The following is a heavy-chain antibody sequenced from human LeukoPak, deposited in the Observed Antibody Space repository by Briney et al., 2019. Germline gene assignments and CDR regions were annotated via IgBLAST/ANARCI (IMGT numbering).Heavy chain of an antibody. Sequence: GGSLRLSCAASGFIFNTYWMTWVRQAPGKGLEWVAVIWYDGSNKYYADSVKGRFTISRDNSKNTLYLQMNSLRAEDTAVYYCASTGLMAAAASWLNWFDPWGQGTLVTVSS. D-gene: IGHD6-13*01. CDR2: IWYDGSNK. J-gene: IGHJ5*02. CDR1: GFIFNTYW. CDR3: ASTGLMAAAASWLNWFDP. V-gene: IGHV3-33*08.